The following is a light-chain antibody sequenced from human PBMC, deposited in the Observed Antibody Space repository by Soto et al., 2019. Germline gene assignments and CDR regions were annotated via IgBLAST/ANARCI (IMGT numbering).Light chain of an antibody. J-gene: IGKJ5*01. Sequence: EVVMTQSPVTLSVSPGESATLSCRASQRIDSSVAWYQQKPGQPPRLLIYGASTKVTGIPARFSGSGSGTEFTLTISSLQSEDFGVYYCQQYHRWPITFGQGTRLEI. V-gene: IGKV3-15*01. CDR2: GAS. CDR3: QQYHRWPIT. CDR1: QRIDSS.